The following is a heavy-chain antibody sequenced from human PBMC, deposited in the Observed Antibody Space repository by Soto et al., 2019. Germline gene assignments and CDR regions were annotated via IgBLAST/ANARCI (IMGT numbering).Heavy chain of an antibody. Sequence: QVQLEESGGGVVQPGGSLRLSCAASGLIFRTYAMHWVRQAPGKGLEWVAVVSSDGSDKNYADSVKGRFTISRDNSKNTLVLQMSSLRADDTAVYYCAREAISAAAPIDNWGPGTLVIVSS. J-gene: IGHJ4*02. V-gene: IGHV3-33*01. CDR1: GLIFRTYA. CDR3: AREAISAAAPIDN. CDR2: VSSDGSDK. D-gene: IGHD6-13*01.